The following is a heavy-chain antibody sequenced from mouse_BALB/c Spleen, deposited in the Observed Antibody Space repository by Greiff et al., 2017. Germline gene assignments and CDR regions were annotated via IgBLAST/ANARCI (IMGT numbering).Heavy chain of an antibody. D-gene: IGHD2-10*01. Sequence: VQLQQSGAELVKPGASVKLSCKASGYTFTSYDINWVRQRPEQGLEWIGWIFPGDGSTKYNEKFKGKATLTTDKSSSTAYMQLSRLTSEDSAVYFCARKETYYGNYEGYFDVWGAGTTVTVSS. CDR3: ARKETYYGNYEGYFDV. J-gene: IGHJ1*01. CDR1: GYTFTSYD. V-gene: IGHV1-85*01. CDR2: IFPGDGST.